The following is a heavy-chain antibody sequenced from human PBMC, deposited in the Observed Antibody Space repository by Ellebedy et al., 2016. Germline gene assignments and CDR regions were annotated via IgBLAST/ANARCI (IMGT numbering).Heavy chain of an antibody. CDR2: FYYSGYT. Sequence: SETLSLXCTVSGGSISSSSYSWGWLRQPPGKGLEWIANFYYSGYTYYNPSLKSRVTLSVDTSKNQFSLRLSSVTAADTAVYYCHKGGSDYWGQGTLVTVSS. V-gene: IGHV4-39*01. J-gene: IGHJ4*02. CDR3: HKGGSDY. CDR1: GGSISSSSYS. D-gene: IGHD3-10*01.